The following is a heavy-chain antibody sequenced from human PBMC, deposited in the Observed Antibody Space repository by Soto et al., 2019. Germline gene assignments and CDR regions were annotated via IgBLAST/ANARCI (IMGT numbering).Heavy chain of an antibody. CDR2: ISGSGSIT. Sequence: VQLLESGGGFVQPGGSLRLSCAASGFSFSSYAMSWVRQAPGKGLDWVSGISGSGSITYYADSVKGRFTISRDISKNTLYLQINSQRAEDTAVYYCAKAFRPYGDYPTGRFDSWGQVTLVTVSS. J-gene: IGHJ4*02. V-gene: IGHV3-23*01. CDR1: GFSFSSYA. D-gene: IGHD4-17*01. CDR3: AKAFRPYGDYPTGRFDS.